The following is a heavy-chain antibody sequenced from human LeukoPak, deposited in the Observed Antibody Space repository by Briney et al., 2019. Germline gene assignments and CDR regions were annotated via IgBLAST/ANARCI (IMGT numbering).Heavy chain of an antibody. D-gene: IGHD3-10*01. CDR3: ARLRGSVVRGVSHESYYYYYMDV. V-gene: IGHV4-34*01. Sequence: PSETLSLTCTVSGGSINSYYWNWIRQPPGKGLEWIGEINHSGSTNYNPSLKSRVTISVDTSKNQFSLKLSSVTAADTAVYYCARLRGSVVRGVSHESYYYYYMDVWGKGTTVTISS. CDR1: GGSINSYY. J-gene: IGHJ6*03. CDR2: INHSGST.